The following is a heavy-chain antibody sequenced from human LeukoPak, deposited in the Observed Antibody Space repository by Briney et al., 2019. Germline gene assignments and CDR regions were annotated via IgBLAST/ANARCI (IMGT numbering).Heavy chain of an antibody. V-gene: IGHV3-48*03. J-gene: IGHJ6*03. D-gene: IGHD1-26*01. CDR3: ARVGLPDYYYMDV. Sequence: PGGSLRLSCAASGFTFSSYEMNWVRQAPGKGLEWVSYISSSGSTIYYADSVKGRFTISRDNAKNSLYLQMNSLRAEDTAVYYCARVGLPDYYYMDVWGKGTTVTVSS. CDR1: GFTFSSYE. CDR2: ISSSGSTI.